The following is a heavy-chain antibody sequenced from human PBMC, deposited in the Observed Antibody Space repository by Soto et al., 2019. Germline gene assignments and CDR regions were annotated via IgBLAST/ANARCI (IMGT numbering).Heavy chain of an antibody. V-gene: IGHV1-8*01. D-gene: IGHD2-2*01. CDR3: ARGLGYCSSTSCYAGYYYYMDV. CDR2: MNPNSGNT. Sequence: ASVKVSCKASGYTFTSYDINWVRQATGQGLEWMGWMNPNSGNTGYAQKFQGRVTMTRNTSISTAYMELSSLRSEDTAVYYCARGLGYCSSTSCYAGYYYYMDVSGKGTTVTVSS. J-gene: IGHJ6*03. CDR1: GYTFTSYD.